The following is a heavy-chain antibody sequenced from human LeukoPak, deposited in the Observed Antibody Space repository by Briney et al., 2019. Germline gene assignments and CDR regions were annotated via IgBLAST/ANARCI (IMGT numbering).Heavy chain of an antibody. J-gene: IGHJ4*02. CDR2: ISYDGSNK. Sequence: PGRSLRLSCAASGFTFSSYGMHWVRQAPGKGLEWVAVISYDGSNKYYADSVKGRFTISRDNSKNTLYLQMNSLRAEDTAVYYCAKGAVAGTVFDYWCQGTLVTVSS. CDR1: GFTFSSYG. CDR3: AKGAVAGTVFDY. D-gene: IGHD6-19*01. V-gene: IGHV3-30*18.